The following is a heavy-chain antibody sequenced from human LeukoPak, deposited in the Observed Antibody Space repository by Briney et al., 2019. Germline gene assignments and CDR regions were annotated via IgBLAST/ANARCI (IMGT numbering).Heavy chain of an antibody. D-gene: IGHD1-26*01. Sequence: GESLKISCKGSGYSFTSYWIGWVRQMPGKGLEWMGIIYPGDSDTRYSPSFQGQVTISADKSIGTAYLQWSSLKASDTAMYYCARSYSGSYFGLVGYFDLWGRGTLVTVSS. J-gene: IGHJ2*01. CDR3: ARSYSGSYFGLVGYFDL. V-gene: IGHV5-51*01. CDR1: GYSFTSYW. CDR2: IYPGDSDT.